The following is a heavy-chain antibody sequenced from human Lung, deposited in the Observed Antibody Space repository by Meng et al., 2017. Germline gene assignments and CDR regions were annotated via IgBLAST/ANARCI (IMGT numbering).Heavy chain of an antibody. V-gene: IGHV4-34*01. J-gene: IGHJ4*02. Sequence: QGQLRRWGEGLLRPSETPSLTCVVSGGSFSDYYWSWIRQPPGKGLEWIGEINHSGSTNYNPSLESRATISVDTSQNNLSLKLSSVTAADSAVYYCARGPTTMAHDFDYWGQGTLVTVSS. CDR2: INHSGST. D-gene: IGHD4-11*01. CDR3: ARGPTTMAHDFDY. CDR1: GGSFSDYY.